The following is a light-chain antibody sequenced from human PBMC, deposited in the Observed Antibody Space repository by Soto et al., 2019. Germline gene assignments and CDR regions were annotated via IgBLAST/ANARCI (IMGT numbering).Light chain of an antibody. CDR3: QHRRNWPLT. Sequence: EIGMTQSPATLSVSAGERATLSCRASQSVSSNLAWYQQKPGQAPRLLIYDASNRATGIPARFSGSGSGTDFTLTISSLEPEDFAVYYCQHRRNWPLTFGGGTKVDIK. CDR2: DAS. CDR1: QSVSSN. J-gene: IGKJ4*01. V-gene: IGKV3-11*01.